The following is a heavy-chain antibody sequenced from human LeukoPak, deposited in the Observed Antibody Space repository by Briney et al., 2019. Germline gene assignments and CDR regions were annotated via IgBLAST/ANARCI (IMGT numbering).Heavy chain of an antibody. J-gene: IGHJ4*02. CDR1: GYTFTTYA. CDR2: INAGNGNT. V-gene: IGHV1-3*01. Sequence: GASVKVSCKASGYTFTTYAMHWVRQAPGQRLEWMGWINAGNGNTKYSQKFQGRVTITRDTSASTAYMELSSLRSEDTAVYYCAKEMYSSSWYNLFDYWGQGTLVTVSS. D-gene: IGHD6-13*01. CDR3: AKEMYSSSWYNLFDY.